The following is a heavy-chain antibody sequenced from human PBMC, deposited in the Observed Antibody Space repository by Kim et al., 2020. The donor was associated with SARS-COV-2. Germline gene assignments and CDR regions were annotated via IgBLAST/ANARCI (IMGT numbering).Heavy chain of an antibody. J-gene: IGHJ4*02. CDR3: AKGYSGYVGPRYNWNARAGQFDS. CDR1: GFTFSSYG. Sequence: GGSLRLSCAASGFTFSSYGMHWVRQAPGKGLEWVAVISYDGSNKYYADSVKGRFTISRDNSKNTLYLQMNSLRAEDTAVYYCAKGYSGYVGPRYNWNARAGQFDSSGQGPLVTVSS. V-gene: IGHV3-30*18. CDR2: ISYDGSNK. D-gene: IGHD1-20*01.